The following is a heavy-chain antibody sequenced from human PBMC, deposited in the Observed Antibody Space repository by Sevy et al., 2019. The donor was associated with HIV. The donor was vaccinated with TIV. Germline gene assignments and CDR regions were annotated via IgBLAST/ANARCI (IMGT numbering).Heavy chain of an antibody. J-gene: IGHJ5*02. D-gene: IGHD6-13*01. V-gene: IGHV4-39*01. CDR2: IYISGST. CDR1: GGSISNNNYY. CDR3: ARRRKIAAASNWFDP. Sequence: SETLSLTCTVSGGSISNNNYYWGWIRQPPGSGLEWIGSIYISGSTYYNPSLKSRVTISIDTSKNQFSLKLSSVTAADTAVYYCARRRKIAAASNWFDPWGQGTLVTVSS.